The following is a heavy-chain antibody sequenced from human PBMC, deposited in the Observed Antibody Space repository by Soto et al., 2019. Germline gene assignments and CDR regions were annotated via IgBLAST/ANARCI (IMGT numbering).Heavy chain of an antibody. Sequence: QVQLVQSGAEVKKPGSSVKVSCKASGGTFSSYTISWVRQAPGQGLEWMGRIIPILGIANYAQKFQGRVTITADKSTSTATMELISLRSEDTAVYYCARDLNNSGGGVVPAAMGYWGQGTLVTVSS. CDR2: IIPILGIA. V-gene: IGHV1-69*08. CDR3: ARDLNNSGGGVVPAAMGY. D-gene: IGHD2-2*01. J-gene: IGHJ4*02. CDR1: GGTFSSYT.